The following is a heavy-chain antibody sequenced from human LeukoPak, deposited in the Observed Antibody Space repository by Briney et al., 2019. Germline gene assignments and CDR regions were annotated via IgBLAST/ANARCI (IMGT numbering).Heavy chain of an antibody. CDR1: GGSFSGYY. V-gene: IGHV4-34*01. CDR3: ARGADSYCTNGVCYLYYYYYMDV. CDR2: INHSGST. Sequence: SETLSLTCAVYGGSFSGYYWSWIRQPPGKGLEWIGEINHSGSTNYNPSLKSRVTISVDTSKNQFSLKLSSVTAADTAVCYCARGADSYCTNGVCYLYYYYYMDVWGKGTTVTVSS. J-gene: IGHJ6*03. D-gene: IGHD2-8*01.